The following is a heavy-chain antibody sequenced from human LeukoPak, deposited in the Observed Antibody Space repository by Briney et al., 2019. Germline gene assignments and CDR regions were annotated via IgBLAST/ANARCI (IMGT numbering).Heavy chain of an antibody. CDR3: AKGGYSSGWFEYYFDY. Sequence: GGSLRLSCAASGFTFSSYGMHWVRQAPGKGLEWVAFIRYDGSNKYYVDSVKGRFTISRDNSKNTLYLQMNSLRAEDTAVYYCAKGGYSSGWFEYYFDYWGQGTLVTVSS. D-gene: IGHD6-19*01. CDR1: GFTFSSYG. CDR2: IRYDGSNK. J-gene: IGHJ4*02. V-gene: IGHV3-30*02.